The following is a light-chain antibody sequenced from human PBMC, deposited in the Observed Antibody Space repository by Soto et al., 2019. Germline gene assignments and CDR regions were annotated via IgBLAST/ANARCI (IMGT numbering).Light chain of an antibody. CDR3: QQYGRSPNT. CDR2: GAS. J-gene: IGKJ4*01. Sequence: EIGLTQSPGTLSLSTGERATLSCRASQSVSSSYLAWYQQKPGQAPRLLMYGASNRATGIPDRFSGSGSGTDFTLTISRLEPEDFAVYYCQQYGRSPNTFGGGTKVDIK. CDR1: QSVSSSY. V-gene: IGKV3-20*01.